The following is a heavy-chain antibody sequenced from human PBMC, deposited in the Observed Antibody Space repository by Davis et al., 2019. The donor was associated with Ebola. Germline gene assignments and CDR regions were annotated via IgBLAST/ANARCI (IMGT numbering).Heavy chain of an antibody. Sequence: AASVKVSCKASGYTFTSYYMHWVRQAPGQGLEWMGIINPSGGSTSYAQKFQGRVTMTRDTSTSTVYMELSSLRSEDTAVYYCARGVDWNYGYYYGMDVWGQGTTVTVSS. CDR2: INPSGGST. CDR3: ARGVDWNYGYYYGMDV. V-gene: IGHV1-46*01. J-gene: IGHJ6*02. CDR1: GYTFTSYY. D-gene: IGHD1-7*01.